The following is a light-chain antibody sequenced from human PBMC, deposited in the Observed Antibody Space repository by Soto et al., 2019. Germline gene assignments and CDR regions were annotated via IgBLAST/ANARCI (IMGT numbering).Light chain of an antibody. V-gene: IGLV2-11*01. J-gene: IGLJ3*02. CDR2: DVN. CDR1: SSDVGAYNH. Sequence: QSALTQPRSVSGSPGQSVTISCTGTSSDVGAYNHVSWYQQHPGKAPKLMLYDVNQRPSGVPDRFSGSKSGSTASLTLSGLQPEYEAEYHCCLCAASDNWVCGGGTQLTVL. CDR3: CLCAASDNWV.